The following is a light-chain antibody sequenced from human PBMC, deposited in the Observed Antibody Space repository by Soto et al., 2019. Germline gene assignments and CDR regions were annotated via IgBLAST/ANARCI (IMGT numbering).Light chain of an antibody. CDR2: GAS. CDR3: QQYGNSPST. V-gene: IGKV3-20*01. J-gene: IGKJ5*01. Sequence: ETVLTQTPGTLSLSPGERATLSCRASQSVSNNYLAWYLQKPGQAPRLLLYGASSRATGIPDRFSGSGSGTDFTLTITSLEPEEFEADYCQQYGNSPSTFGQGTRLES. CDR1: QSVSNNY.